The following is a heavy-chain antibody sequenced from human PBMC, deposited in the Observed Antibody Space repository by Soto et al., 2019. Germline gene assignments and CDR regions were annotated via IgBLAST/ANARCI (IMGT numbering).Heavy chain of an antibody. J-gene: IGHJ4*02. CDR2: ICYSGTT. CDR1: GGSISSADFC. Sequence: TSETLSLTCTVSGGSISSADFCWSWIRQHPGKGLEWIGYICYSGTTYYNPSLKSRVTIAADTSKNQFSLKLSSMTAADTAVYYCTRHNKYYYGSGPVNHWGQGTLVTVSS. D-gene: IGHD3-10*01. V-gene: IGHV4-31*03. CDR3: TRHNKYYYGSGPVNH.